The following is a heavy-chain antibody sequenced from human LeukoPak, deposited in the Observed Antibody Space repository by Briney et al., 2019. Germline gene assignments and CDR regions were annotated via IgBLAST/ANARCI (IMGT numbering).Heavy chain of an antibody. V-gene: IGHV1-46*01. D-gene: IGHD6-19*01. Sequence: ASVKVSCKASGYTFTSFHMHWVRQAPGQGLEWMGMIIPSDDSTSSAQKFQGRVTMTRDTSTSTVYMELSSLRSEDTAVIYCARDSSGWTVDYWGQGTLVTVSA. CDR3: ARDSSGWTVDY. CDR1: GYTFTSFH. J-gene: IGHJ4*02. CDR2: IIPSDDST.